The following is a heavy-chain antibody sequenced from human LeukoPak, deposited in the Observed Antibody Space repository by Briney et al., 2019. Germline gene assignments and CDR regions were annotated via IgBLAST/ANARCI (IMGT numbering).Heavy chain of an antibody. CDR1: GYTFTSYA. CDR2: INAGNGNT. J-gene: IGHJ4*02. V-gene: IGHV1-3*01. D-gene: IGHD3-22*01. Sequence: ASVKVSCKASGYTFTSYAMHWVRQAPGQRLEWMGWINAGNGNTKYSQKFQGRATITRDTSASTAYMELSSLRSEDTAVYYCARSYYYDSSGSYYFDYWGQGTLVTVSS. CDR3: ARSYYYDSSGSYYFDY.